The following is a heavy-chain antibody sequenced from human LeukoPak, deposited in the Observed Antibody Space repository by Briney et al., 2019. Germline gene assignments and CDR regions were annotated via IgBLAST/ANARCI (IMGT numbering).Heavy chain of an antibody. V-gene: IGHV3-33*01. Sequence: GGSLRLSCAASGFTFSSYGMHWVRQAPGKGLEWVAVIWYDGSNKYYADSVKGRFTISRDNSKNTLYLQMNSLRAEDTAVYYCAGSIAAAYFDYWGQGTLVTVSS. CDR3: AGSIAAAYFDY. CDR2: IWYDGSNK. J-gene: IGHJ4*02. CDR1: GFTFSSYG. D-gene: IGHD6-13*01.